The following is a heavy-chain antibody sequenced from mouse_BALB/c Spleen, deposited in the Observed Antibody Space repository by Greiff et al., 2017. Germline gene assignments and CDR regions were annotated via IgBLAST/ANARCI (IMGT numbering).Heavy chain of an antibody. V-gene: IGHV14-3*02. J-gene: IGHJ2*01. CDR1: GFNIKDTY. CDR3: ALDGGYSYYFDY. Sequence: EVKLQQSGAELVKPGASVKLSCTASGFNIKDTYMHWVKQRPEQGLEWIGRIDPANGNTKYDPKFQGKATITADTSSNTAYLQLSSLTSEDTAVYYCALDGGYSYYFDYGGQGTTLTVSS. CDR2: IDPANGNT. D-gene: IGHD3-1*01.